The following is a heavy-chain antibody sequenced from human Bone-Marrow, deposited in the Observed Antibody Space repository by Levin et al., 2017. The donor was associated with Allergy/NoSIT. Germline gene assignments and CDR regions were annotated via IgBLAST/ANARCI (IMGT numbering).Heavy chain of an antibody. J-gene: IGHJ4*02. CDR3: AKDREESSGWYGFDY. D-gene: IGHD6-19*01. CDR1: GFTFSSYG. CDR2: ISYDGSNK. Sequence: AGGSLRLSCAASGFTFSSYGMHWVRQAPGKGLEWVAVISYDGSNKYYADSVKGRFTISRDNSKNTLYLQMNSLRAEDTAVYYCAKDREESSGWYGFDYWGQGTLVTVSS. V-gene: IGHV3-30*18.